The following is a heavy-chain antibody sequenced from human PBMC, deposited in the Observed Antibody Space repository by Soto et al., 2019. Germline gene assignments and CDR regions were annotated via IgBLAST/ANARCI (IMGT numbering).Heavy chain of an antibody. CDR2: INPNSGGT. J-gene: IGHJ3*02. V-gene: IGHV1-2*04. Sequence: QVRLVQSGPEVRKPGASVKISCEASGYSFTGHYLHWVRQAPGHGLEWMGWINPNSGGTNYAQKFQDLVSITRDKALSTVDMDPSSLRSEDAAMYYCAKSDGAEENDAFDIWGQGTMISVS. D-gene: IGHD3-16*01. CDR1: GYSFTGHY. CDR3: AKSDGAEENDAFDI.